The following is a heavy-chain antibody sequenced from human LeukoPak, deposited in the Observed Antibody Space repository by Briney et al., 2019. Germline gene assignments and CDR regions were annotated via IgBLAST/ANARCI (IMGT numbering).Heavy chain of an antibody. Sequence: GESLKISGKGSGYRFATYWIAGVGQMPGKGLEWMGLIYPGDSDTRYSPSFQGQVTISADKSISTTYLQWSSLKASDTAMYYCVRPNGRRLSSWYFDYWGQGTLVTVSS. V-gene: IGHV5-51*01. CDR2: IYPGDSDT. CDR1: GYRFATYW. D-gene: IGHD5-24*01. J-gene: IGHJ4*02. CDR3: VRPNGRRLSSWYFDY.